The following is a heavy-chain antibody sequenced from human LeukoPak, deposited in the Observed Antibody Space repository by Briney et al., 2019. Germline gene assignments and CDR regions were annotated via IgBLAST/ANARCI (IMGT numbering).Heavy chain of an antibody. Sequence: GWMNPNSGNTGYAQKFQGRVTMTRNTSISTAYMELSSLRSEDTAVYYCARLGDTAMVDYWGQGTLVTVSS. CDR2: MNPNSGNT. CDR3: ARLGDTAMVDY. J-gene: IGHJ4*02. D-gene: IGHD5-18*01. V-gene: IGHV1-8*01.